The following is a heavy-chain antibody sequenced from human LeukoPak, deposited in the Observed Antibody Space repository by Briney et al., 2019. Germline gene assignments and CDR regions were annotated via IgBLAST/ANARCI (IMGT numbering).Heavy chain of an antibody. Sequence: GASVKVSCRGFGYNFTNYGISWVRQAPGQRLEWMGRISGCNGNTDYAQKFQARVTMTTDTSTSTGYLELRSLRSDDTAVYYCARAGRLKSGSNIYWGRGTLVTVSS. D-gene: IGHD1-26*01. J-gene: IGHJ4*02. V-gene: IGHV1-18*01. CDR3: ARAGRLKSGSNIY. CDR1: GYNFTNYG. CDR2: ISGCNGNT.